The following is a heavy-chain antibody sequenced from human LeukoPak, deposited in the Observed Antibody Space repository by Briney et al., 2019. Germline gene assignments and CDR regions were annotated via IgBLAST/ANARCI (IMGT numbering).Heavy chain of an antibody. J-gene: IGHJ3*02. CDR2: IYHSGST. CDR3: ARTDYYDSSGYGAFDI. V-gene: IGHV4-34*01. Sequence: SETLSLTCAVYGGSFSGYYWSWIRQPPGKGLEWIGSIYHSGSTYYNPSLKSRVTISVDTSKYQFSLKLSPVTAADTAVYYCARTDYYDSSGYGAFDIWGQGTMVTVSS. CDR1: GGSFSGYY. D-gene: IGHD3-22*01.